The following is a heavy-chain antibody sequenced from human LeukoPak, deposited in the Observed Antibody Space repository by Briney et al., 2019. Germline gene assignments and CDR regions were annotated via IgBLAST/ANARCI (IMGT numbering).Heavy chain of an antibody. D-gene: IGHD6-13*01. CDR2: IYYSGST. Sequence: PSETLSLTCTVSGGSISSGDYYWSWIRQPPGKGLEWIGYIYYSGSTNYNPSLKSRVTISVDTSKNQFSLKLSSVTAADTAVYYCARLKSAAGNYYFDYWGQGTLVTLSS. V-gene: IGHV4-61*08. J-gene: IGHJ4*02. CDR3: ARLKSAAGNYYFDY. CDR1: GGSISSGDYY.